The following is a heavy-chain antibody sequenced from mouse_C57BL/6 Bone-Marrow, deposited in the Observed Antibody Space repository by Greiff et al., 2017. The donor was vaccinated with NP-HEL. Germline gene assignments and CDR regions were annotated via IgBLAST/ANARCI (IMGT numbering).Heavy chain of an antibody. Sequence: VQLQQSGAELARPGASVKLSCKASGYTFTSYGISWVKQRTGQGLEWIGEIYPRSGTTYYNEKFKGKATLTADKSSSTAYMELRSLRSEDSAVYVCARRKSYGSSPSWYFDVWGTGTTVTVSS. V-gene: IGHV1-81*01. J-gene: IGHJ1*03. CDR3: ARRKSYGSSPSWYFDV. D-gene: IGHD1-1*01. CDR1: GYTFTSYG. CDR2: IYPRSGTT.